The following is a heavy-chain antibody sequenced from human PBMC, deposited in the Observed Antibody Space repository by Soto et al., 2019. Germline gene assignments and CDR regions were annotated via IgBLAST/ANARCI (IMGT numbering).Heavy chain of an antibody. CDR1: GFTFSSYA. CDR2: ISYDGSNK. V-gene: IGHV3-30-3*01. CDR3: ARDGGAVAGFDY. D-gene: IGHD6-19*01. Sequence: QVQLVESGGGVVQPGRSLRLSCAASGFTFSSYAMHWVRQAPGKGLEWVAVISYDGSNKYYADSVKGRFTISRDNSENTLYLQMNSLRAEDTAVYYCARDGGAVAGFDYWGQGTLVTVSS. J-gene: IGHJ4*02.